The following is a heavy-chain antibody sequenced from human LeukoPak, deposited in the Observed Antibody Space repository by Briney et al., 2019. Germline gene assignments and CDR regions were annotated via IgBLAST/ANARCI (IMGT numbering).Heavy chain of an antibody. Sequence: PGGSLRLSCAASGLTPSSCAMTWVRQAPGKGLEWVAGISGSGDSTYYADSVKGRFTISRDNSKSTLYLQMTSVRVEDTATYYCATTRRLGTSKAFDIWGQGTMVTVSS. CDR1: GLTPSSCA. CDR3: ATTRRLGTSKAFDI. CDR2: ISGSGDST. V-gene: IGHV3-23*01. J-gene: IGHJ3*02. D-gene: IGHD1-14*01.